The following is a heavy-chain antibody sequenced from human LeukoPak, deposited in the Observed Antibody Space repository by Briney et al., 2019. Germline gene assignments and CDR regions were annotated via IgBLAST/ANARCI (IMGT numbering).Heavy chain of an antibody. CDR1: GFTFSSFE. CDR2: IHSSGSTI. D-gene: IGHD4-23*01. Sequence: GGSLRLSCAASGFTFSSFEMNWVRQAPGQGLEWVSYIHSSGSTIYYADSVKGRFTISRDNAKNSLYLHMNSLRAEDTAVYYCARGDYGGYSFFDYWGQGTLVTVSS. J-gene: IGHJ4*02. V-gene: IGHV3-48*03. CDR3: ARGDYGGYSFFDY.